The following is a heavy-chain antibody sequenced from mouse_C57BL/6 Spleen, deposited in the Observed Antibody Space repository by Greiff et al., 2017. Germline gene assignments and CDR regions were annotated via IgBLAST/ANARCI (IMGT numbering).Heavy chain of an antibody. Sequence: VNVVESGAELVKPGASVKISCKASGYAFSSYWMNWVKQRPGKGLEWIGQIYPGDGDTNYNGKFKGKATLTAAKSSSTAYMQLSSLTSEDSAVYFCAREGRYYFDYWGQGTTLTVSS. CDR3: AREGRYYFDY. V-gene: IGHV1-80*01. J-gene: IGHJ2*01. CDR1: GYAFSSYW. CDR2: IYPGDGDT.